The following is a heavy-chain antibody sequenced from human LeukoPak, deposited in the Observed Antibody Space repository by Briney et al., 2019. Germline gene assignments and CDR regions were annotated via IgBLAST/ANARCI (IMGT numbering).Heavy chain of an antibody. D-gene: IGHD6-13*01. CDR1: GGSISSGSYY. J-gene: IGHJ6*02. V-gene: IGHV4-61*02. CDR2: IYTSGST. Sequence: KASETLSLTCTVSGGSISSGSYYWSWIRQPAGKGLEWIGRIYTSGSTNYNPSLKSRVTIPVDTSKNQFSLKLSSVTAADTAVYYCAVSIAAAGTFAGDYYYYYGMDVWGQGTTVTVSS. CDR3: AVSIAAAGTFAGDYYYYYGMDV.